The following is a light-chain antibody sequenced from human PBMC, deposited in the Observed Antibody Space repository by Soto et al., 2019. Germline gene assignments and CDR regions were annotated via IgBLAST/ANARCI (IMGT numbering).Light chain of an antibody. CDR1: QAISNW. CDR3: QQYNSYPLT. Sequence: MTRSASKLPEAPGRRATRACRASQAISNWLAWYQQKPQKAPKSLIYAVSSLQSGVPSRFSGSGSGTDFTLTISSLQPDDFATYYCQQYNSYPLTVGGGTKVDIK. J-gene: IGKJ4*01. V-gene: IGKV1D-16*01. CDR2: AVS.